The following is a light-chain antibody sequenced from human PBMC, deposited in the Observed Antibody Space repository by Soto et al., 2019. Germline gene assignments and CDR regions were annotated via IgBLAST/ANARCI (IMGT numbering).Light chain of an antibody. CDR2: GAS. J-gene: IGKJ1*01. Sequence: ERVMTQSPATLSVSPGDRATLFCRASQSVRSDLAWYQHKPGQAPRLLIYGASTRATGVPARFSGSGSGTGFTLTISSLQSEDSAVYYCQQYNYWPRKFGQGTKV. CDR3: QQYNYWPRK. V-gene: IGKV3-15*01. CDR1: QSVRSD.